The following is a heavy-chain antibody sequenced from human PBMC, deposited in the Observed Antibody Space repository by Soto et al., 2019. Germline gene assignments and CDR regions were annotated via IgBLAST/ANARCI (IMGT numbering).Heavy chain of an antibody. Sequence: SETLSLTCTVSRGSIRGDTYYWSWIRQSPEKGSEWIASISYSGSTYYNPTLKSRLIISVGTSKSQCSLKLSSVTAADTAVYYYAYRRDGYNYYGYWGQGTLVTVSS. J-gene: IGHJ4*02. V-gene: IGHV4-39*01. CDR3: AYRRDGYNYYGY. CDR2: ISYSGST. CDR1: RGSIRGDTYY. D-gene: IGHD5-12*01.